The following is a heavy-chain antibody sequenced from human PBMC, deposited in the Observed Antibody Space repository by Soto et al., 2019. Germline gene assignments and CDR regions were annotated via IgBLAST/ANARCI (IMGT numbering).Heavy chain of an antibody. V-gene: IGHV4-39*01. J-gene: IGHJ3*01. CDR3: ARPATVAPPDAFQV. CDR1: GDSIRNSGHY. Sequence: QVHLQESGPRLVEPSETLSLTCTVSGDSIRNSGHYWGWVRQPPGKGLEWIGSVYYSGTSYRKPSLKSRLTMPVDTSKIQVSLKLTAVTAADTAIYYCARPATVAPPDAFQVWSQGALVTVSS. CDR2: VYYSGTS. D-gene: IGHD6-19*01.